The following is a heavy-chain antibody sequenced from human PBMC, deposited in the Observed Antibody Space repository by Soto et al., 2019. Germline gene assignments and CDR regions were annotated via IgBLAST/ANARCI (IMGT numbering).Heavy chain of an antibody. CDR2: MNPNSGNT. Sequence: GASVKVSCKASGYTFTSYDINWVRQATGQGLEWMGWMNPNSGNTGYAQKFQGRVTMTRNTSISTAYMELSSLRSEDTAVYYCARDSTIFGVVIMYSWFDPWGQGTLVTVSS. CDR3: ARDSTIFGVVIMYSWFDP. V-gene: IGHV1-8*01. D-gene: IGHD3-3*01. CDR1: GYTFTSYD. J-gene: IGHJ5*02.